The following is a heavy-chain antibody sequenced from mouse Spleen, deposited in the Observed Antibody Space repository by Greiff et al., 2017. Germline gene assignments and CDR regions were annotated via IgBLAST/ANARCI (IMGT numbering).Heavy chain of an antibody. J-gene: IGHJ2*01. Sequence: EVKLLESGPELVKPGDSVKISCKASGYSFTGYFMNWVMQSHGKSLEWIGRINPYNGDTFYNQKFKGKATLTVDKSSSTAHMELRSLTSEDSAVYYCARYYRSFDYWGQGTTLTVSS. CDR2: INPYNGDT. CDR3: ARYYRSFDY. D-gene: IGHD2-14*01. V-gene: IGHV1-20*01. CDR1: GYSFTGYF.